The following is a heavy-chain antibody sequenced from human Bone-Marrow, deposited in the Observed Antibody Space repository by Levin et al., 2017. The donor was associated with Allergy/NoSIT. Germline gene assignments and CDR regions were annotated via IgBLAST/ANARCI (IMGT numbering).Heavy chain of an antibody. Sequence: ASVKVSCKASGYTFTSYYIQWVRQAPGQGLEWMGIINPNGGSARKAQKFQGRVTMTRDTSTSTVYMELSSLRSGDTAVYYCARDPLGVPGIEVAGTADDYYYGMDVWGQGTTVTVSS. J-gene: IGHJ6*02. V-gene: IGHV1-46*01. CDR3: ARDPLGVPGIEVAGTADDYYYGMDV. CDR2: INPNGGSA. CDR1: GYTFTSYY. D-gene: IGHD6-19*01.